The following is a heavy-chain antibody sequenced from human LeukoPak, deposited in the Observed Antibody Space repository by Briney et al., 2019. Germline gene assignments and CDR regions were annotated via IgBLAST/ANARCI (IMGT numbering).Heavy chain of an antibody. CDR2: IYYSGST. V-gene: IGHV4-59*08. D-gene: IGHD3-22*01. J-gene: IGHJ3*02. CDR1: GGSISSYY. CDR3: ARFYSGYSGAFDI. Sequence: SETLSLTCTVSGGSISSYYWSWIRQPPGKGLEWIGYIYYSGSTNYNPSLKSRVTISVDTSKNQFSLKLSSATAADTAVYYCARFYSGYSGAFDIWGQGTMVTVSS.